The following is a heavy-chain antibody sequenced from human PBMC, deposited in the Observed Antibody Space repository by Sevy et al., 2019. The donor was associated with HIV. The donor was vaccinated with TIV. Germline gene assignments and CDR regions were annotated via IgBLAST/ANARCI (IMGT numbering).Heavy chain of an antibody. J-gene: IGHJ4*02. CDR1: GFTFSSYA. V-gene: IGHV3-23*01. CDR2: ISGSGGST. Sequence: GGSLRLSCAASGFTFSSYAMSWVRQAPGKGLEWVSAISGSGGSTYYADSVKGRFTISRDNSKNTLYLQMNSLRAEDKAVYYCAKVPLKDNVVVPAAPLDYWGQGTLVTVSS. CDR3: AKVPLKDNVVVPAAPLDY. D-gene: IGHD2-2*01.